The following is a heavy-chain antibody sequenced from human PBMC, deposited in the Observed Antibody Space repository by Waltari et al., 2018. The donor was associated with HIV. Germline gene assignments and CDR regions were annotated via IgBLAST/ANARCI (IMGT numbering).Heavy chain of an antibody. Sequence: EVQLVESGGGLVQPGGSLRLSCAASGFTFSSHWMHWVRQAPGKGLVWVSRINNDGSITSHADYVKGRFTISRDNARNTLYLQMNSLGAEDTAMYYCAKGGTSGYTFGFGRWGQGTLVTVSS. D-gene: IGHD5-18*01. CDR2: INNDGSIT. V-gene: IGHV3-74*01. CDR1: GFTFSSHW. J-gene: IGHJ1*01. CDR3: AKGGTSGYTFGFGR.